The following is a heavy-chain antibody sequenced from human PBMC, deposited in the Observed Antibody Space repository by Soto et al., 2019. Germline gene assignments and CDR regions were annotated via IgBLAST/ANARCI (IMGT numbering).Heavy chain of an antibody. CDR1: GFTFSSYA. D-gene: IGHD3-10*01. J-gene: IGHJ4*02. CDR3: AKDPGITMVRGVIRGYYFDY. V-gene: IGHV3-23*01. CDR2: ISGSGGST. Sequence: EVQLLESGGGLVQPGGSLRLSCAASGFTFSSYAMSWVRQAPGKGLEWVSAISGSGGSTYYADSVKGRFTISRDNSKNTLYLQMNSLRAEDTAVYYCAKDPGITMVRGVIRGYYFDYWGQGTLVTVSS.